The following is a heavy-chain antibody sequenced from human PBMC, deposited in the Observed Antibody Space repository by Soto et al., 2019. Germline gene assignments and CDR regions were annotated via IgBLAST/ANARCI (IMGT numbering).Heavy chain of an antibody. CDR2: MNPNSGNT. Sequence: QVQLVQSGAEVKKPGASVKVSCKAPGYTFTSYDINWVRQATGQGLEWMGWMNPNSGNTGYAQKFQGRVTMTRNTSISTAYIELSSLRSEDTAVYYSARWPDGYYYYGMDVWGQGTTVTVSS. J-gene: IGHJ6*02. CDR1: GYTFTSYD. V-gene: IGHV1-8*01. CDR3: ARWPDGYYYYGMDV.